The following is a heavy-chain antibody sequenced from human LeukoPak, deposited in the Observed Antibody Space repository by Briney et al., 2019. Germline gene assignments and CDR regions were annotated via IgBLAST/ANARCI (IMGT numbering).Heavy chain of an antibody. CDR2: INPNSGGT. CDR1: GYTFTSYY. V-gene: IGHV1-2*02. J-gene: IGHJ4*02. CDR3: ARDYRYCSSTSCPINFDY. D-gene: IGHD2-2*01. Sequence: RASVKVSCKASGYTFTSYYMHWVRQAPGQGLEWMGWINPNSGGTIYAQKFQGRVTMTRDTSISTAYMELSRLRSDDTAVYYCARDYRYCSSTSCPINFDYWGQGTLVTVSS.